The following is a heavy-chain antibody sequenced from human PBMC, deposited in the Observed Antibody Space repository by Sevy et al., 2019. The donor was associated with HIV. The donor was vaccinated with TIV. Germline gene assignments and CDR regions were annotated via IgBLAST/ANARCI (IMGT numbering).Heavy chain of an antibody. V-gene: IGHV2-5*02. CDR1: GFSLSTSGVG. Sequence: SGPTLVKPTQTLTLTCTFSGFSLSTSGVGVGWIRQPPGKALEWLALIYWDDNKRYSPSLRSRLTITKDNSKNQVVLTMNNMDPVDTATYYCAHSLYGDYIGGYFDYWGQGTLVTVSS. D-gene: IGHD4-17*01. J-gene: IGHJ4*02. CDR3: AHSLYGDYIGGYFDY. CDR2: IYWDDNK.